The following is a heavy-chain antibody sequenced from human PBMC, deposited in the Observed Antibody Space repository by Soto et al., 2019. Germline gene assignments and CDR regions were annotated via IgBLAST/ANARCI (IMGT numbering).Heavy chain of an antibody. Sequence: GGSLRLSCAASGFTFSSYSMNWVRQAPGKGLEWVSYISSSSSTIYYADSVKGRFTISRDNAKNSLYLQMNSLRDEDTAVYYCARDQSPDYSSGWYDWFDPWGQGTLVTVSS. CDR2: ISSSSSTI. V-gene: IGHV3-48*02. J-gene: IGHJ5*02. CDR1: GFTFSSYS. D-gene: IGHD6-19*01. CDR3: ARDQSPDYSSGWYDWFDP.